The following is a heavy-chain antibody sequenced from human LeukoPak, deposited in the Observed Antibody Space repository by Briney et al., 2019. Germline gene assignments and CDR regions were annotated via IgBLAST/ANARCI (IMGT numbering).Heavy chain of an antibody. Sequence: GGSLRLSCAASGFTFSSYAMHWVRQAPGKGLEWVAVVSYDESNKYYADSVKGRFTISRDNSKNTLYLQMNSLRAEDTAVYYCARDSIMVRGGIWGQGTLVTVSS. J-gene: IGHJ4*02. D-gene: IGHD3-10*01. CDR3: ARDSIMVRGGI. CDR1: GFTFSSYA. V-gene: IGHV3-30-3*01. CDR2: VSYDESNK.